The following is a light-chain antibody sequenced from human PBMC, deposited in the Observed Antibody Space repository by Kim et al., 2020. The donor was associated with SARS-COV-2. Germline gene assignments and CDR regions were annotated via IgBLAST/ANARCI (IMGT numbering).Light chain of an antibody. CDR2: EGD. Sequence: SIATSCTGASSEIGTYNLVSWYQHHPGSAPKLISYEGDKRPSGISHRFSASKSGNTASLTITGLQAEDEADYYCCSFAGSIIFAVFGGGTQLTVL. V-gene: IGLV2-23*03. J-gene: IGLJ3*02. CDR3: CSFAGSIIFAV. CDR1: SSEIGTYNL.